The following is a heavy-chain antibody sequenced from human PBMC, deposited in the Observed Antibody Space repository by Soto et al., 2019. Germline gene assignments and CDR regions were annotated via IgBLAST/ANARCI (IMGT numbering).Heavy chain of an antibody. J-gene: IGHJ3*02. CDR3: ASGTTVSTDAFDI. CDR1: GGSFSCYY. D-gene: IGHD4-17*01. Sequence: SETLSLTCAVYGGSFSCYYWSWIRQPPGKGLEWIGEINHSGSTNYNPSLKSRVTISVDTSKNQFSLKLSSVTAADTAVYYCASGTTVSTDAFDIWGQGTMVTVSS. V-gene: IGHV4-34*01. CDR2: INHSGST.